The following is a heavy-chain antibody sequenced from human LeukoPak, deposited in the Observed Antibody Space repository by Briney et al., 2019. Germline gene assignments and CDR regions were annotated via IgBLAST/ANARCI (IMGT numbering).Heavy chain of an antibody. CDR2: SGGGGRDS. J-gene: IGHJ3*02. D-gene: IGHD6-19*01. Sequence: GGSLRLSCAASGFTFGSYSMHWVRLAPGKGLEWISTSGGGGRDSYYGDSVRGRFTISRDNSKNILYLQMNSLNGADTALYYCARRGGSNGWGAFDIWGQGTMVTVSS. CDR1: GFTFGSYS. V-gene: IGHV3-23*01. CDR3: ARRGGSNGWGAFDI.